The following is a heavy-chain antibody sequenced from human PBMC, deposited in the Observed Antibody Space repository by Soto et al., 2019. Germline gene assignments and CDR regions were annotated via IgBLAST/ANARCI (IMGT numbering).Heavy chain of an antibody. CDR2: ISYDGSNK. CDR1: GFTFSSYR. V-gene: IGHV3-30*18. CDR3: AKEWVYDSSGWSFDY. D-gene: IGHD3-22*01. Sequence: QVQLVESGGGVVQPGRSLRLSCAASGFTFSSYRMHWVRQAPGKGLEWVAVISYDGSNKYYADSVKGRFTISRDNSKNTLYLQMNSLRAEDTAVYYCAKEWVYDSSGWSFDYWGQGTLVTASS. J-gene: IGHJ4*02.